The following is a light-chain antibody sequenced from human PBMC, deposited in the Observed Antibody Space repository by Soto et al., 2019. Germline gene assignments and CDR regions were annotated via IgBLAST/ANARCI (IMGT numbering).Light chain of an antibody. J-gene: IGKJ5*01. CDR1: QSVSKY. CDR2: DAS. V-gene: IGKV3-11*01. Sequence: EIVLTQSPATLSLSPGERATLSCRTSQSVSKYFAWYLQKPGRAPRLLIYDASSRATGIPARFIGSGSGTDFTLTISSLEPEDFAIYYCQQRSNWPITFGQGTRLEIK. CDR3: QQRSNWPIT.